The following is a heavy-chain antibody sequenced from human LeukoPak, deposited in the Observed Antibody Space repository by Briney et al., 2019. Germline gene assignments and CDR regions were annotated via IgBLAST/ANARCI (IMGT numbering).Heavy chain of an antibody. Sequence: SETLSLTCTVSGGSISSYYCSWVRQPPGKGLEWIGYIYYSGSTNYNPSLKSRVTISVDTSKNQFSLKLSSVTAADTAVYYCARAMTGAGTFDRFDPWGQGTLVTVSS. CDR3: ARAMTGAGTFDRFDP. CDR1: GGSISSYY. D-gene: IGHD6-13*01. J-gene: IGHJ5*02. V-gene: IGHV4-59*08. CDR2: IYYSGST.